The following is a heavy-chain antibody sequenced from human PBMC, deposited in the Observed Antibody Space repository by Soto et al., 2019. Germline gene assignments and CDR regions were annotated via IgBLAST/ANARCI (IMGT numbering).Heavy chain of an antibody. V-gene: IGHV3-30*18. CDR2: IAYDGSNK. D-gene: IGHD6-6*01. Sequence: GGSLRLSCAASGFTFSTYGTHWVRQAPGKGLEWVALIAYDGSNKYYADSVKGRFTISRDNSKNTLYLQMNSLRAEDTAVYYCAKGAYDYGTSSLAFDFWGQGTMITVSS. CDR3: AKGAYDYGTSSLAFDF. J-gene: IGHJ3*01. CDR1: GFTFSTYG.